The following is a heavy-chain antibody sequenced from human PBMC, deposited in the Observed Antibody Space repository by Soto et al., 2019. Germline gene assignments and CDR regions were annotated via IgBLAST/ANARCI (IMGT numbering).Heavy chain of an antibody. Sequence: SETLSLTCTVSGGSISSSSYYWGWIRQPPGKGLEWIGSIYYSGSTYYNPSLKNRVTISVDTSKNQFSLKLSSVTAADTAVYYCARQDIVLMVYANDPWGQGTLVTVSS. CDR3: ARQDIVLMVYANDP. V-gene: IGHV4-39*01. CDR1: GGSISSSSYY. J-gene: IGHJ5*02. CDR2: IYYSGST. D-gene: IGHD2-8*01.